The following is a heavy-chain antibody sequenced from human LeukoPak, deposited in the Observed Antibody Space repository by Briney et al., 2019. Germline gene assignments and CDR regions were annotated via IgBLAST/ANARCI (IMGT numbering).Heavy chain of an antibody. CDR1: GGSFSGYY. V-gene: IGHV4-34*01. J-gene: IGHJ4*02. CDR3: ARTLNRVIGRFDY. Sequence: SETLSLTCAVYGGSFSGYYWSWIRQPPGKGLEWIGEINHSGSTNYNPSLKSRVTISVDTSKNQFSLKLSSVTAADTAVYYCARTLNRVIGRFDYWGQGTLVTVSS. D-gene: IGHD3/OR15-3a*01. CDR2: INHSGST.